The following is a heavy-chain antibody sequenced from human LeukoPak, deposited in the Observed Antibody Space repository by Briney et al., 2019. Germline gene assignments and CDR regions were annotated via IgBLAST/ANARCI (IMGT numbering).Heavy chain of an antibody. CDR3: ARDRSYGSFDF. CDR1: GFTFDDHG. D-gene: IGHD5-18*01. CDR2: INWNGGST. Sequence: GGSLRLSCAASGFTFDDHGMNWVRQAPGKGLEWVSGINWNGGSTFYADSVKGRFTISRDNAKNALYLQMDSLTAEDTALYHCARDRSYGSFDFWGQGTLVTVSS. V-gene: IGHV3-20*01. J-gene: IGHJ4*02.